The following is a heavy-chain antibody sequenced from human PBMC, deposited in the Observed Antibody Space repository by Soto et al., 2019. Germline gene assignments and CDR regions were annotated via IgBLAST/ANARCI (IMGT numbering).Heavy chain of an antibody. CDR2: INPSGGST. J-gene: IGHJ6*02. CDR3: ARAGIAAAGISPHYGMDV. CDR1: GYTFTSYY. Sequence: ASVKVSCKASGYTFTSYYMHWVRQAPGQGLEWMGIINPSGGSTSYAQKFQGRVTMTRDTSTSTVYMELSSLRSEDTAVYYCARAGIAAAGISPHYGMDVWGQGTTVTVSS. D-gene: IGHD6-13*01. V-gene: IGHV1-46*01.